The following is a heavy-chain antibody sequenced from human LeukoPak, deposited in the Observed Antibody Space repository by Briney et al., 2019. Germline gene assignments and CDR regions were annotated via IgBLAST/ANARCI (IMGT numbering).Heavy chain of an antibody. CDR1: GFTFSTSG. V-gene: IGHV3-48*02. CDR3: ARVWQLGV. J-gene: IGHJ6*02. Sequence: GGSLRLSCAASGFTFSTSGMNWVRQAPGKGLEWVVYISSRSESKYYAASVKGRFTISRDNAHNSLYLQMNSLRDDDTAVYYCARVWQLGVWGQGTAVTVSS. D-gene: IGHD5-24*01. CDR2: ISSRSESK.